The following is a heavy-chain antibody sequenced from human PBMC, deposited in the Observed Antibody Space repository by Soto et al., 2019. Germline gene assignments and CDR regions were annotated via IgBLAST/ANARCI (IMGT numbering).Heavy chain of an antibody. CDR3: ARSIDP. V-gene: IGHV4-59*07. J-gene: IGHJ5*02. CDR1: GGYISSYY. CDR2: IYYSGST. Sequence: SDTLSLTYTVSGGYISSYYWSWIRQTPGEGLEWIGYIYYSGSTNYNPSLKSRVTISVDTSKNQSPLMLSSGTAPDTPVYYCARSIDPWGQETLVTVS.